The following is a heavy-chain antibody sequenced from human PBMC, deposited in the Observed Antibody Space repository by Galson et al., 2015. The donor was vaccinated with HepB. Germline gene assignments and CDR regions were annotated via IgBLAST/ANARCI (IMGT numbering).Heavy chain of an antibody. CDR2: IKSKTDGGTT. V-gene: IGHV3-15*01. J-gene: IGHJ4*02. Sequence: SLRLSCAASGFTFSNAWMSWVRQAPGKGLEWVGRIKSKTDGGTTDYAAPVKGRFTISRDDSKNTLYLQMNSLKTEDTAVYYCTTGPGGVSVLDYWGQGTLVTVSS. CDR1: GFTFSNAW. CDR3: TTGPGGVSVLDY. D-gene: IGHD3-16*01.